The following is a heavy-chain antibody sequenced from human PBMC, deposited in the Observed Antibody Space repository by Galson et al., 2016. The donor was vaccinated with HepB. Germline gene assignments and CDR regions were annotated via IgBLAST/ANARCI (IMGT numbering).Heavy chain of an antibody. Sequence: SLTLSCAPSGFTFSSYSMNCVRQAPGKGLEWVSSISSTTTYIYYADSVKGRFTISRDNAKNSVYLKMNILRAEDTAVYYCANSLMISTSQGRGSTWGQGTLVTVSS. CDR1: GFTFSSYS. J-gene: IGHJ4*02. CDR3: ANSLMISTSQGRGST. D-gene: IGHD3/OR15-3a*01. V-gene: IGHV3-21*01. CDR2: ISSTTTYI.